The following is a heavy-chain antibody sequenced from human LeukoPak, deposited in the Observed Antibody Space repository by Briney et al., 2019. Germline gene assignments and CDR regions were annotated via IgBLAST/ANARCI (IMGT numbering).Heavy chain of an antibody. Sequence: GGSLRLSCAASGFTVSSNYMNWARQAPGKGLEWVSVIYSGGRTYYADSVKGRFTISRDNSKNTVYLQMNSLRAEDTAVYYCAKEGATTSFDYWGPGTLVTVSS. CDR2: IYSGGRT. D-gene: IGHD1-26*01. J-gene: IGHJ4*02. V-gene: IGHV3-53*01. CDR3: AKEGATTSFDY. CDR1: GFTVSSNY.